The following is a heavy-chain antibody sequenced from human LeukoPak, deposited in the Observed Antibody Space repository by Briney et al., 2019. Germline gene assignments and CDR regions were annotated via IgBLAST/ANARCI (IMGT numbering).Heavy chain of an antibody. CDR2: ISGSGGST. CDR3: ARGSKYTSSWSRNKWFDP. Sequence: PGGSLRLSCAASGFTFSSYAMSWVRQAPEKGLEWVSTISGSGGSTYYTDSVKGRFTISRDNSKNTLYLQMNSLRAEDTAVYYCARGSKYTSSWSRNKWFDPWGQGTLVTVSS. D-gene: IGHD6-13*01. CDR1: GFTFSSYA. V-gene: IGHV3-23*01. J-gene: IGHJ5*02.